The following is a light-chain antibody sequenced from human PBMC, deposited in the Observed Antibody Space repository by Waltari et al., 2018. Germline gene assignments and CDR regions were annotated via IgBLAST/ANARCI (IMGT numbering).Light chain of an antibody. CDR1: QSVLYSSNNKNY. CDR3: QQYYTTPWK. CDR2: WAS. J-gene: IGKJ1*01. Sequence: DIVMTQSPDSLAVSLGEGATINCESSQSVLYSSNNKNYLAWYQQKPGQPPKLLIYWASTRDSGVPDRFSGSGSGTDFTLSISSLQAEDVAFYYCQQYYTTPWKFGQGTKVEIK. V-gene: IGKV4-1*01.